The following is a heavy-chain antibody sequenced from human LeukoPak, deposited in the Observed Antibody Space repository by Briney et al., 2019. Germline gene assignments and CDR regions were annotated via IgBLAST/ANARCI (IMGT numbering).Heavy chain of an antibody. V-gene: IGHV3-74*01. J-gene: IGHJ4*02. Sequence: PGGSLRLSCAASGFTFSSYWMHWVRQAPGKGLVWVSRITSDGTSTTYADSVKGRFTVSRDNAKNSLYLQMNSLRAEDTAVYYCVRRYCSSGSCTLDSWGQGTLVTVSS. CDR2: ITSDGTST. D-gene: IGHD2-15*01. CDR3: VRRYCSSGSCTLDS. CDR1: GFTFSSYW.